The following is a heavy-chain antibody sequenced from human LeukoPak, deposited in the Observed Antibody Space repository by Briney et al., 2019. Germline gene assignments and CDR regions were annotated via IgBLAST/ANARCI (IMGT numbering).Heavy chain of an antibody. D-gene: IGHD2/OR15-2a*01. CDR1: GFTFSSYS. Sequence: GGSLRLSCAASGFTFSSYSMNWVRQAPGKGLEWVSSISSSSSYIYYAESVKGRFTISRENAKNSLYLQMNSLRAEDTAVYYCATGTTNFQHWGQGTLVTVSS. CDR3: ATGTTNFQH. CDR2: ISSSSSYI. J-gene: IGHJ1*01. V-gene: IGHV3-21*01.